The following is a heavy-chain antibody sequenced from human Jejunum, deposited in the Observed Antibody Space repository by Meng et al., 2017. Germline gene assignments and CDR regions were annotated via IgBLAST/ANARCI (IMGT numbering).Heavy chain of an antibody. J-gene: IGHJ4*02. CDR2: IWSDGSKE. D-gene: IGHD3-10*01. V-gene: IGHV3-33*08. CDR3: ARDRGVRDLDH. CDR1: GISFSTSG. Sequence: GGSLRLSCVASGISFSTSGMRWVRQAPGKGLEWVAMIWSDGSKEYYADSVNGRFTVSRDNSRNTVYLQMDSLRADDTAVFYCARDRGVRDLDHWGQGSLVTVSS.